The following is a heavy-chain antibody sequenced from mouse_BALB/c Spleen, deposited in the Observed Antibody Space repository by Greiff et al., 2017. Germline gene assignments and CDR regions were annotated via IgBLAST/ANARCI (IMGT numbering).Heavy chain of an antibody. CDR1: GFSLTSYG. V-gene: IGHV2-9*02. CDR2: IWAGGST. Sequence: QVQLKESGPGLVAPSQSLSITCTVSGFSLTSYGVHWVRQPPGKGLEWLGVIWAGGSTNYNSALMSRLSISKDNSKSQVFLKMNSLQTDDTAMYYCARAYYRYDVGYFDYWGQGTTLTVSS. D-gene: IGHD2-14*01. CDR3: ARAYYRYDVGYFDY. J-gene: IGHJ2*01.